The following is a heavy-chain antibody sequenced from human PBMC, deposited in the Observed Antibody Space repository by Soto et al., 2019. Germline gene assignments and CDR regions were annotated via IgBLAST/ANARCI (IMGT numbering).Heavy chain of an antibody. V-gene: IGHV4-59*01. CDR1: GASISGYY. CDR2: IYSSGTT. D-gene: IGHD5-18*01. J-gene: IGHJ5*02. CDR3: AGAGYSYVSGYWFDP. Sequence: QVQLQESGPGLVKPSETLSLTCTVSGASISGYYWSWNRQPPGMGLEWIGYIYSSGTTYYNSPLNSRVTISVDTSKNHFPLKLSSVTAADTAVYYCAGAGYSYVSGYWFDPWGQGTLVTVSS.